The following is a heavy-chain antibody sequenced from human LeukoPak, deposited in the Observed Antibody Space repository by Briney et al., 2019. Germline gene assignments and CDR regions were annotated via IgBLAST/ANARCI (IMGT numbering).Heavy chain of an antibody. Sequence: PGGSLRLSCAASGFTFSSYAMNWVRQAPGKGLGWVSAITSAGNTYYADSVKGRFTISRDSSKNTLYLQMNSLRSEDTAVYYCAKGGGPYHLPTDYWGQGTLVTVSS. V-gene: IGHV3-23*01. CDR3: AKGGGPYHLPTDY. CDR1: GFTFSSYA. CDR2: ITSAGNT. J-gene: IGHJ4*02. D-gene: IGHD2-2*01.